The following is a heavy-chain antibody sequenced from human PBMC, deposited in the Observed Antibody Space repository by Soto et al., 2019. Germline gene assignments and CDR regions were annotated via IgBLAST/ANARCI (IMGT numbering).Heavy chain of an antibody. J-gene: IGHJ4*02. CDR1: GGTFSSYA. Sequence: GASVKVSCKASGGTFSSYAISWVRQAPGQGLEWMGGIIPIFGTANYAQKFQGRVTITADESTSTAYMELSSLRSEDTAVYYCARALRYFDWPFDYWGQGTLVTVSS. CDR3: ARALRYFDWPFDY. V-gene: IGHV1-69*13. CDR2: IIPIFGTA. D-gene: IGHD3-9*01.